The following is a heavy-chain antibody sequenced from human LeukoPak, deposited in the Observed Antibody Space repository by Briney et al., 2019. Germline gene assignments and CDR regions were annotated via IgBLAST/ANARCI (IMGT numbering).Heavy chain of an antibody. CDR1: GYTFTGYY. D-gene: IGHD3-3*01. CDR3: ARGVLRFLESYNWFDP. V-gene: IGHV1-2*02. Sequence: ASVKLSCKASGYTFTGYYMHWVRQAPGQGLEWMGWINPNSGGTNYAQKFQGRVTMTRDTSISTAYMELSRLRSDDTAVYYCARGVLRFLESYNWFDPWGQGTLVTVSS. J-gene: IGHJ5*02. CDR2: INPNSGGT.